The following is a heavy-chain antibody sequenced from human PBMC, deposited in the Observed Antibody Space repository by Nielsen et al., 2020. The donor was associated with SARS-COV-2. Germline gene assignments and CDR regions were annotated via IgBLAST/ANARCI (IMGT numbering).Heavy chain of an antibody. CDR2: IYSGGST. D-gene: IGHD3-3*01. V-gene: IGHV3-53*01. CDR3: AKELRGDTYYDFWSGYYTGFYYYYGMDV. J-gene: IGHJ6*02. Sequence: GGSLRLSCAASGFTVSSNYMSWVRQAPGKGLEWVSVIYSGGSTYYADSVKGRFTISRDNSKNTLYLQMNSLRAEDTAVYYCAKELRGDTYYDFWSGYYTGFYYYYGMDVWGQGTTVTVSS. CDR1: GFTVSSNY.